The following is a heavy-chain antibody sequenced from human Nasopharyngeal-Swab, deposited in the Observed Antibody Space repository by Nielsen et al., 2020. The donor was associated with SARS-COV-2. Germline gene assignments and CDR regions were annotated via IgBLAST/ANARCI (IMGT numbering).Heavy chain of an antibody. CDR1: GGPFSTNA. CDR3: ARDLEGAEASDY. CDR2: ILPIVGTP. D-gene: IGHD1-1*01. Sequence: SVKVSCKVSGGPFSTNAISWVRQAPGQGLEWMGGILPIVGTPNYSQKFQGRVTITADELTRTAYMGLSILTSEDTAVYYCARDLEGAEASDYWGQGTLLTVSS. V-gene: IGHV1-69*13. J-gene: IGHJ4*02.